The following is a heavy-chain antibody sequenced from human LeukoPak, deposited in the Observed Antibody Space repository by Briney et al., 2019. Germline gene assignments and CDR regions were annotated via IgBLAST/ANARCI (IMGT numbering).Heavy chain of an antibody. CDR3: ARGHRIVVVVAAILDAFDI. J-gene: IGHJ3*02. CDR2: ISAYNGNI. CDR1: GYTFTSYG. V-gene: IGHV1-18*01. Sequence: GASVKVSCTASGYTFTSYGISWVRQAPGQGLEWMGWISAYNGNINYAQKFQGRVTITADKSTSTAYMELSSLRSEDTAVYYCARGHRIVVVVAAILDAFDIWGQGTMVTVSS. D-gene: IGHD2-15*01.